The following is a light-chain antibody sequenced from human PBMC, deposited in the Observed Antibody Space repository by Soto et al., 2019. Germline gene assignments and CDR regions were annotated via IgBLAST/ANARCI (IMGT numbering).Light chain of an antibody. CDR1: TGAVTSGHY. J-gene: IGLJ1*01. CDR3: LLSYRV. Sequence: QAVVTQEPSLTVSPGGTVTLTCGSSTGAVTSGHYPYWFQQKPGQAPRTLIYDTSNKPSWTPARFSGSLLGGKAALTLSGAQPEDEAEYYCLLSYRVFGXGTKVTVL. CDR2: DTS. V-gene: IGLV7-46*01.